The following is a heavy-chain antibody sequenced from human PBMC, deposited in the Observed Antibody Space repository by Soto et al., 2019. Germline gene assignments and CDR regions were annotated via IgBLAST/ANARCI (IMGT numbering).Heavy chain of an antibody. CDR2: MNPNSGNT. D-gene: IGHD7-27*01. Sequence: GAPVKVSSEASGFTFPSYCINRERQAPGQGLEWMGWMNPNSGNTGYAQKFQGRVTMTRNTSINTAYMELSSLRSEDTAVYYCASLPWANYYYYGMDVWGQGTTVTVSS. J-gene: IGHJ6*02. CDR3: ASLPWANYYYYGMDV. V-gene: IGHV1-8*02. CDR1: GFTFPSYC.